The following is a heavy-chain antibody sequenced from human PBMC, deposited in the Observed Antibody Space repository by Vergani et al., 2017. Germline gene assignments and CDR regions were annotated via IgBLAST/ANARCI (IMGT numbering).Heavy chain of an antibody. J-gene: IGHJ3*02. CDR2: IYYSGST. CDR1: GGSISSGGYY. D-gene: IGHD6-13*01. V-gene: IGHV4-31*03. Sequence: VKLQESGPGLVKPSQTLSLTCTVSGGSISSGGYYWSWIRQHPGKGLEWIGYIYYSGSTYYNPSLKSRVTISVDTSKNQFSLKLSSVTAADTAVYYCAREEIAAAGTQGRAFDIWGQGTMVTVSS. CDR3: AREEIAAAGTQGRAFDI.